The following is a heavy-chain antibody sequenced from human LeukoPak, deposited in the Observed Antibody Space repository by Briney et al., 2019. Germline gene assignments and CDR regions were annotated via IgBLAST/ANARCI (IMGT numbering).Heavy chain of an antibody. D-gene: IGHD4-17*01. CDR3: ERDNYGDSFEY. CDR2: IYYSGST. CDR1: GGSISSYY. V-gene: IGHV4-59*01. Sequence: PSETLSLTCTVSGGSISSYYWSWIRQPPGQGLEWIGYIYYSGSTNSNPSLKSRVTISVDTSKNQFSLKLSSVTAADTVVYYCERDNYGDSFEYWGQGTLVTVSS. J-gene: IGHJ4*02.